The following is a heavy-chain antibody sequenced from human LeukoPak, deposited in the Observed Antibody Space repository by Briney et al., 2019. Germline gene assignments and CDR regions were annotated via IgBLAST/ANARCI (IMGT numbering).Heavy chain of an antibody. CDR1: GFTFSTYA. CDR3: ARGGGI. J-gene: IGHJ3*02. D-gene: IGHD2-15*01. CDR2: ISSVGDNI. V-gene: IGHV3-21*01. Sequence: GGSLRLSCAASGFTFSTYAMSWVRQAPGKGLEWVSHISSVGDNIYYADSVKGRFTISRDNAKNSLYLQMNSLRAEDTAVYYCARGGGIWGQGTMVTVSS.